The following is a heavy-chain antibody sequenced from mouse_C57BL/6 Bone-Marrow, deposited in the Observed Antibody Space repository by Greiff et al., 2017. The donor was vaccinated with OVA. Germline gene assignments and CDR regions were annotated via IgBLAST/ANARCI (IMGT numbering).Heavy chain of an antibody. CDR3: ARSRNYDGSSYGFEAMDY. V-gene: IGHV1-54*01. CDR2: INPGSGGT. Sequence: QVQLQQSGAELVRPGTSVKVSCKASGYAFTNYLIEWVKQRPGQGLEWIGVINPGSGGTNYNEKFKGKATLTADKSSSTAYMQLSSLTSEDSAVYFCARSRNYDGSSYGFEAMDYWGQGTSVTVSS. J-gene: IGHJ4*01. CDR1: GYAFTNYL. D-gene: IGHD1-1*01.